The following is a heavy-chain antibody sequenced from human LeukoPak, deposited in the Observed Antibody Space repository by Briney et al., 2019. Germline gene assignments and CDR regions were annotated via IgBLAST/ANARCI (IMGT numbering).Heavy chain of an antibody. CDR3: ARGDYGGNWAYYFDY. D-gene: IGHD4-23*01. Sequence: GASVRVSCKPSGGTFSSYAISWVRQAPEQGLEWMGGIIPIFGTANYAQRFQGRVTITTDESTSTAYMELSSLRSEDTAVYYCARGDYGGNWAYYFDYWGQGTLVTVSS. J-gene: IGHJ4*02. CDR1: GGTFSSYA. CDR2: IIPIFGTA. V-gene: IGHV1-69*05.